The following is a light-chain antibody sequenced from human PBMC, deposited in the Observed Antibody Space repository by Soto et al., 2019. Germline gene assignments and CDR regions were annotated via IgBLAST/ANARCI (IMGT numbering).Light chain of an antibody. Sequence: QSSLSQPASLSGSPVQSITISCTGTSSDICAYDYFSWFQQHTGKATKLMISELNNRPSGVSNRFSGSKSGNTAYLTSSGLQVEDEAEYFCVSFTTTXTHVVGTGTKVXV. CDR1: SSDICAYDY. CDR3: VSFTTTXTHV. V-gene: IGLV2-14*01. CDR2: ELN. J-gene: IGLJ1*01.